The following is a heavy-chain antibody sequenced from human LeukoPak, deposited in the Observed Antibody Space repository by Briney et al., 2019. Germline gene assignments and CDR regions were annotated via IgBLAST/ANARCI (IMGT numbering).Heavy chain of an antibody. D-gene: IGHD5-24*01. CDR3: AKVGRDGYNVGLRDFDL. CDR2: ISGSGGST. Sequence: GGSLRLSCAASGFTFSRFATHWVRQAPGKGLEWVSGISGSGGSTYYAASVKGRSTISRDNSKNTLYLQMNSLRAEDTAVYYCAKVGRDGYNVGLRDFDLWGRGTLVTVSS. CDR1: GFTFSRFA. V-gene: IGHV3-23*01. J-gene: IGHJ2*01.